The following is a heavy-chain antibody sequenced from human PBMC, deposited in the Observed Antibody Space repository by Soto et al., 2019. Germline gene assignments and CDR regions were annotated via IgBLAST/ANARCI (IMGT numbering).Heavy chain of an antibody. D-gene: IGHD2-2*01. CDR1: GYTFTSYY. CDR2: INPSSGNT. J-gene: IGHJ4*02. CDR3: ARDRGVVRYCSSTSCLPFL. V-gene: IGHV1-3*01. Sequence: GASVKVSCKASGYTFTSYYMHWVRQAPGQRLEWMGRINPSSGNTRYSQKFQGRVTITRDTSASTAYMELSSLRSEDTAVYYCARDRGVVRYCSSTSCLPFLWGQGTLVTVSS.